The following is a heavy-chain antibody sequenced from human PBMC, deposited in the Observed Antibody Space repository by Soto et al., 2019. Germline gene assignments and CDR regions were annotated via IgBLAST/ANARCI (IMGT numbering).Heavy chain of an antibody. CDR1: EFTFKSYA. J-gene: IGHJ4*02. V-gene: IGHV3-23*01. CDR3: AKDYSYVSGVVLDY. Sequence: EVQLLESGGGLIQPGGSLRLSCAASEFTFKSYAMSWVRQAPGEGLEWVSAISYIGDSTYYADSVKGRFTISRDNSKNTLFLQMDSLSPEDPAVYFCAKDYSYVSGVVLDYWGQGPRVTVPS. D-gene: IGHD3-22*01. CDR2: ISYIGDST.